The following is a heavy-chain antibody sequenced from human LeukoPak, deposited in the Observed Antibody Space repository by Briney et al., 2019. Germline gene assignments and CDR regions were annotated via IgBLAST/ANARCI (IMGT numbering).Heavy chain of an antibody. CDR2: ISSSSSTI. CDR1: GFTFSSYS. D-gene: IGHD4-23*01. J-gene: IGHJ5*02. CDR3: ARDHSADYGGNENH. Sequence: GGSLRLSCAASGFTFSSYSMNWVRQAPGKGLEWVSYISSSSSTIYYADSVKGRFTISRDNAKNTLYLQMNSLRAEDTAVYYCARDHSADYGGNENHWGQGTLVTVSS. V-gene: IGHV3-48*04.